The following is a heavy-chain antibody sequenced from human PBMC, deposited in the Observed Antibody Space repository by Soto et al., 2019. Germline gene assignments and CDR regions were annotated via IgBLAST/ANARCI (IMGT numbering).Heavy chain of an antibody. J-gene: IGHJ3*01. CDR3: SRGYVILTGPDSFDL. CDR2: IIPIFGTA. Sequence: SVKVSCKASGGTFSSYAISWVRQAPGQGREWMGGIIPIFGTANYAQKFQGRVTITADESTSTAYMELSSLRSEDTAVYYCSRGYVILTGPDSFDLWGQGTMVTVSS. D-gene: IGHD3-9*01. CDR1: GGTFSSYA. V-gene: IGHV1-69*13.